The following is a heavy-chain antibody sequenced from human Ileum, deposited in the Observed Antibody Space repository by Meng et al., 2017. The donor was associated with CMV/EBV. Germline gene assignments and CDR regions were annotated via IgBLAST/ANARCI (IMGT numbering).Heavy chain of an antibody. Sequence: SETLSLTCTVSGGSVSSGSYYWSWIRQPPGKGLEWIGYIYYSGSTNYNPSLKSRVTISVDTSKNQFSLKLSSVTAADTAVYYCARGAVVVVAAMDYYYYDMDVWGQGTTVTVSS. D-gene: IGHD2-15*01. J-gene: IGHJ6*02. CDR3: ARGAVVVVAAMDYYYYDMDV. CDR2: IYYSGST. V-gene: IGHV4-61*01. CDR1: GGSVSSGSYY.